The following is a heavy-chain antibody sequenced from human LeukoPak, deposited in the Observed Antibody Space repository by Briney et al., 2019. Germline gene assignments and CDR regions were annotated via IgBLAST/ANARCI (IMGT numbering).Heavy chain of an antibody. CDR2: VDAGATST. D-gene: IGHD6-6*01. V-gene: IGHV3-48*03. J-gene: IGHJ6*03. CDR1: GFPVNKYE. CDR3: TRGPSRSSGYYYYYYMDV. Sequence: GGSLRLSCAASGFPVNKYEIHWVRQAPGKGLEWISYVDAGATSTNYADSVWGRFTISRDNSKNTLYLQMNSLRAEDTSVYYCTRGPSRSSGYYYYYYMDVWGKGATVTVSS.